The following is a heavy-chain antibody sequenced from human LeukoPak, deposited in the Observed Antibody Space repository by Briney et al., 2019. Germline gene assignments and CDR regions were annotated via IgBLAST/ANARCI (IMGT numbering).Heavy chain of an antibody. D-gene: IGHD4-17*01. J-gene: IGHJ4*02. V-gene: IGHV3-30-3*01. CDR3: ARVMTTVTTQPTLLFDY. CDR2: ISYDGSNK. Sequence: PGRSLRLSCAASGFTFSSYAMHWVRQAPGKGLEWVAVISYDGSNKYYADSVKGRFTISRDNSKNTLYLQMNSLRAEDTAVYYCARVMTTVTTQPTLLFDYWGQGTLVTVSS. CDR1: GFTFSSYA.